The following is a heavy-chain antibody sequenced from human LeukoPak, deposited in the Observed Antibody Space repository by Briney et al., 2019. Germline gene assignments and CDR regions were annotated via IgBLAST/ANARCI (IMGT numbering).Heavy chain of an antibody. CDR3: SGGGGWLMDV. Sequence: TGGSLRLSCAASGFTFNAYWMNWVRQAPGKGLEWVANIKKDGSETKYVDSLRGRFTISRDNAKSSLYLQIDTLTVEDTAVYYCSGGGGWLMDVWGEGTTVTASS. V-gene: IGHV3-7*01. CDR1: GFTFNAYW. CDR2: IKKDGSET. D-gene: IGHD6-19*01. J-gene: IGHJ6*03.